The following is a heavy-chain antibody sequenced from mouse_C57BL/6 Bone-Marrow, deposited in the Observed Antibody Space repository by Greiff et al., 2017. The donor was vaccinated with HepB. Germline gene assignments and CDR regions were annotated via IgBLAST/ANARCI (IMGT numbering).Heavy chain of an antibody. CDR1: GYTFTSYW. CDR2: IYPGSGST. CDR3: ARLYYYGSVPGWYFDV. D-gene: IGHD1-1*01. J-gene: IGHJ1*03. V-gene: IGHV1-55*01. Sequence: LQEPGAELVKPGASVKMSCKASGYTFTSYWVTWVKQRPGQGLEWIGDIYPGSGSTNYNEKFKSKATLTVDTSSSTAYMQLSSLTSEDSAVYYCARLYYYGSVPGWYFDVWGTGTTVTVSS.